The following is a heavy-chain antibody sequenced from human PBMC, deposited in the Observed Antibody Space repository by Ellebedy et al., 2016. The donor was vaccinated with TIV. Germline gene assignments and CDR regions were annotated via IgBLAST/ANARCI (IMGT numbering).Heavy chain of an antibody. J-gene: IGHJ6*02. CDR3: ARAGSEGEGYYYGMDV. V-gene: IGHV1-69*01. CDR2: IIPIFGTA. Sequence: KISXKASGGTFSSYAISWVRQAPGQGLEWMGGIIPIFGTANYAQKFQGRVTITADESTSTAYMELSSLRSEDTAVYYCARAGSEGEGYYYGMDVWGQGTTVTVSS. CDR1: GGTFSSYA. D-gene: IGHD3-16*01.